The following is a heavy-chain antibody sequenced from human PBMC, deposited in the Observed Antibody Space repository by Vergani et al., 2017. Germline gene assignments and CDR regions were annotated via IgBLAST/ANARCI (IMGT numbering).Heavy chain of an antibody. D-gene: IGHD3-9*01. Sequence: EVQLVESGGGLIHPGGSLRLSCEGSGFSFSGYWMHWVRQSPEKGLVWVSRIKSDGSITNYADSVKGRFTISRDNAKNTLYLEMNSLRVEDTGVYYCARARCIETCYMSNWLDSWGQGTLVTVSS. CDR2: IKSDGSIT. CDR1: GFSFSGYW. V-gene: IGHV3-74*01. CDR3: ARARCIETCYMSNWLDS. J-gene: IGHJ5*01.